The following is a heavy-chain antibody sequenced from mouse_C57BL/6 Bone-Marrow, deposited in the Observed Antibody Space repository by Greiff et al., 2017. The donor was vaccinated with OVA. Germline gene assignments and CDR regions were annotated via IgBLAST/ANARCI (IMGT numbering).Heavy chain of an antibody. CDR2: ISYDGSN. CDR3: AREGSSLFYWYCDV. Sequence: EVQLQESGPGLVKPSQSLSLTCSVTGSSITSGYYWNWIRQFPGNKLEWMGYISYDGSNNYNPSLKNRISITRDTSKNQFFLKLKSVTTEDTATYYCAREGSSLFYWYCDVWGTGTTVTVSS. D-gene: IGHD1-1*01. CDR1: GSSITSGYY. V-gene: IGHV3-6*01. J-gene: IGHJ1*03.